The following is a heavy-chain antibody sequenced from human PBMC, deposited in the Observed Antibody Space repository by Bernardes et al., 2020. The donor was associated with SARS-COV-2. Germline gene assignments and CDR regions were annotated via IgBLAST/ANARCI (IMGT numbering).Heavy chain of an antibody. V-gene: IGHV1-2*02. CDR3: ARVGGGSGWYWVP. D-gene: IGHD6-19*01. CDR2: INPNSGGT. Sequence: ASVKVSCKASGYTFTGYYMHWVRQAPGQGLEWMGWINPNSGGTNYAQKFQGRVTMTRDTSISTAYMELSRLRSDDTAVYYCARVGGGSGWYWVPWSQGTMVTGSS. CDR1: GYTFTGYY. J-gene: IGHJ5*02.